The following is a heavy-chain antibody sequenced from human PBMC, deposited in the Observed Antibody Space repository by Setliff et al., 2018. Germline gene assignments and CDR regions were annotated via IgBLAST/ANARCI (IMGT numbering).Heavy chain of an antibody. CDR3: ARDLKVDTAMVEYNWFDP. V-gene: IGHV1-8*02. D-gene: IGHD5-18*01. CDR2: MNPNSGNT. Sequence: ASVKVSCKASGYTFTSYDINWVRQATGQGLEWTGWMNPNSGNTGYAQKFQGRVTMTRNTSTSTVYMELSSLRSEDTAVYYCARDLKVDTAMVEYNWFDPWGQGTLVTVSS. CDR1: GYTFTSYD. J-gene: IGHJ5*02.